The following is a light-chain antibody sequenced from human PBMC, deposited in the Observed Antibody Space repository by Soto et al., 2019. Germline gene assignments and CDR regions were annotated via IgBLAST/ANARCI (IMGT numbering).Light chain of an antibody. J-gene: IGLJ1*01. CDR2: DVT. CDR3: SSSTRSFTYV. CDR1: TSDVGVYNY. Sequence: QSALTQPASVSGSPGQSITISCTGTTSDVGVYNYVSWYQQHPGQVPKLVIYDVTNRPSGVSNRFSGSKSGNTASLTISGLQAEYEAYYYCSSSTRSFTYVFGTGTKLTVL. V-gene: IGLV2-14*03.